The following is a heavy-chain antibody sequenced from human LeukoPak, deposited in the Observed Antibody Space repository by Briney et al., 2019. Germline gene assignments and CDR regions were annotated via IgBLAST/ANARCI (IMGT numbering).Heavy chain of an antibody. Sequence: GGSLRLSCAASGFTFSSYWMSWVRQAPGKGLEWVANIKQDGSEKYYVDSVKGRFIISRDSAKNSLYLQMNSLRAEDTAVYYCAREAYDDFWSGSWRYYYYMDVWGKGTTVTVSS. CDR2: IKQDGSEK. D-gene: IGHD3-3*01. CDR1: GFTFSSYW. V-gene: IGHV3-7*01. CDR3: AREAYDDFWSGSWRYYYYMDV. J-gene: IGHJ6*03.